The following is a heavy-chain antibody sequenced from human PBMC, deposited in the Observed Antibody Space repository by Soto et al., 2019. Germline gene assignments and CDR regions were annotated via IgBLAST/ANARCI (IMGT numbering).Heavy chain of an antibody. Sequence: QVQLVQSGAEVKKPGSSVKVSCKASGGTFSSYAISWVRQAPGHGLEWMGGIIPIFGTANYAQKFQGRVTITADESTSTAYMELSSLRSEDTAVYYCASNFRTIFGVVIIGAYWGQGTLVTVSS. V-gene: IGHV1-69*01. CDR3: ASNFRTIFGVVIIGAY. J-gene: IGHJ4*02. CDR1: GGTFSSYA. D-gene: IGHD3-3*01. CDR2: IIPIFGTA.